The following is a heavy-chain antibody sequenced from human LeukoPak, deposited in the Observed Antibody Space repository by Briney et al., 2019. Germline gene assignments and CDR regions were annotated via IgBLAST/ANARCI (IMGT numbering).Heavy chain of an antibody. J-gene: IGHJ4*02. Sequence: GASVKVSCKASGGTFSSYAISWVRQAPGQGLEWMGGIIPIFGTANYAQKFQGRVTITADESTSTAYMELSSLRSEDTAVYYCAREAVGIVVVLAAIAYLDWGQGTLVTVSS. V-gene: IGHV1-69*13. D-gene: IGHD2-2*01. CDR3: AREAVGIVVVLAAIAYLD. CDR2: IIPIFGTA. CDR1: GGTFSSYA.